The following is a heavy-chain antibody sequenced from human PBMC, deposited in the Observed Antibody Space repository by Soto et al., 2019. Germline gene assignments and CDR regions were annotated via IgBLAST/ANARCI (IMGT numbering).Heavy chain of an antibody. CDR2: INHSGSA. CDR3: ARDRYSSGWYVENYYYGMDV. Sequence: SETLSLTCAVYGGSFSGYYWSWIRQPPGKGLEWIGEINHSGSANYNPSLKSRVTISVDTSKNQFSLKLSSVTAADTAVYYCARDRYSSGWYVENYYYGMDVWGQGTTVTVSS. D-gene: IGHD6-19*01. CDR1: GGSFSGYY. V-gene: IGHV4-34*01. J-gene: IGHJ6*02.